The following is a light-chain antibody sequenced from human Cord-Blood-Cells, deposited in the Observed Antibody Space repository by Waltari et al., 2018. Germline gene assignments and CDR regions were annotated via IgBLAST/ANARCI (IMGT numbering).Light chain of an antibody. CDR1: SLRSHY. V-gene: IGLV3-19*01. CDR3: NSRDSSGNHVV. Sequence: SSELTQDPAVSVALGQTVRIPCQGDSLRSHYASLYQQKPGQAPVLVIYGKNNRPSGIPDRFSGSSSGNTASLTITGAQAEDEADYYCNSRDSSGNHVVFGGGTKLTVL. CDR2: GKN. J-gene: IGLJ2*01.